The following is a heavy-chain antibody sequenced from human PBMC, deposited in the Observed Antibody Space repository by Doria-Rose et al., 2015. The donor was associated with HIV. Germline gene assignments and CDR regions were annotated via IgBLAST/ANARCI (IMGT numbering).Heavy chain of an antibody. CDR1: GVSLSSPGMG. CDR2: TFSDDER. J-gene: IGHJ4*02. Sequence: QWGPALVKPIETLTLTCTVSGVSLSSPGMGVSWIRQPPGKALEWLANTFSDDERSYKTSLESRLTISRGTSKSQVVLTMTDMDPVDTATYYCARIKSSRWYHKYYFDFWGQGTLVIVSA. D-gene: IGHD6-13*01. CDR3: ARIKSSRWYHKYYFDF. V-gene: IGHV2-26*01.